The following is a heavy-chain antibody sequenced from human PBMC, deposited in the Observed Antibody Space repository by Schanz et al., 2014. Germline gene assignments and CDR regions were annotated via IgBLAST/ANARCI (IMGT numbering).Heavy chain of an antibody. V-gene: IGHV3-11*05. CDR1: GLTFSDYY. D-gene: IGHD6-13*01. CDR2: ISSSGSYT. J-gene: IGHJ4*02. CDR3: ARDSGSSSWYPSDY. Sequence: QVQLVESRGGLVKPGGSLRLSCAASGLTFSDYYMSWIRQAPGKGPEWVSYISSSGSYTNYADSVKGRFTTSRDNGKKSMYLQMNSLRAEDTAVYYCARDSGSSSWYPSDYWGQGTLVTVSS.